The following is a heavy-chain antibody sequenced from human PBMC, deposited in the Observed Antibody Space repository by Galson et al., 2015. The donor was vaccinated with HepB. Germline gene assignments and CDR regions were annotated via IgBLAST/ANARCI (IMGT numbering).Heavy chain of an antibody. CDR2: TYYRSKWYN. Sequence: CAISGDRVSSKSVAWNWIRQSPSRGLEWLGRTYYRSKWYNDYAVSVKSRITINPDTSKNQFSLQLNSVTPEDTAVYYCARDHLRSFDFWGQGTLVTVSS. CDR1: GDRVSSKSVA. J-gene: IGHJ4*02. V-gene: IGHV6-1*01. CDR3: ARDHLRSFDF.